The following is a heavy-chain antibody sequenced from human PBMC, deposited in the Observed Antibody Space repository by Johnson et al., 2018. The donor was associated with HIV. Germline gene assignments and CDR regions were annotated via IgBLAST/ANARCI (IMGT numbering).Heavy chain of an antibody. CDR2: INRDGSTT. V-gene: IGHV3-NL1*01. Sequence: QVQLVESGGGVVQPGGSLRLSCAASGFTFSSYGMHWVRQAPGKGLESVSAINRDGSTTDYADSVTGRFTISRDNAKNTVYLQMNSLSAEDTAVYFCARGDNAAAGDAFDIWGQGTMVTVSS. J-gene: IGHJ3*02. CDR3: ARGDNAAAGDAFDI. CDR1: GFTFSSYG. D-gene: IGHD6-13*01.